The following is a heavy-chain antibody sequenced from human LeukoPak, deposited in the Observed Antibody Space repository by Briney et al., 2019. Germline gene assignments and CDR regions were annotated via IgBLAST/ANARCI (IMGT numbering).Heavy chain of an antibody. CDR3: AGQGGYTSVWYSLDN. Sequence: GGSLRLSCAASGFTFRSYAMSWVRQAPGKGLEWVSGINGSGGSTYYAESVKGRFTISRDNAKETLYLQMNSLRAEDTAVYYCAGQGGYTSVWYSLDNWGQGTLVTVSS. J-gene: IGHJ4*02. D-gene: IGHD6-19*01. V-gene: IGHV3-23*01. CDR1: GFTFRSYA. CDR2: INGSGGST.